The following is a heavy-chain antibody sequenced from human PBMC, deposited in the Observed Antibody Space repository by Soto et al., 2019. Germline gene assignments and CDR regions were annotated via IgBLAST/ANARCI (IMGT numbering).Heavy chain of an antibody. CDR1: GFSLSTSGVG. V-gene: IGHV2-5*02. J-gene: IGHJ5*02. CDR3: AHSLDGYAPNWFDP. Sequence: QITLKESGPTLVKPTQSLTLTCTFSGFSLSTSGVGVGWIRQPPGKALEWLALIYWDDDKRYSPALKSRLTITKDTSKNQVVLTMTNMDPVDIATYYCAHSLDGYAPNWFDPWGQGTLVTVSS. D-gene: IGHD5-18*01. CDR2: IYWDDDK.